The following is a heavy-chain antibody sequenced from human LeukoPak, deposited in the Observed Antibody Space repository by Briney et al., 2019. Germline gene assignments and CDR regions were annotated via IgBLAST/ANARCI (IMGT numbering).Heavy chain of an antibody. CDR2: ISGSGGST. J-gene: IGHJ4*02. CDR1: GFTFSSYA. CDR3: ANILGINDRIVVVPAATPIPDY. Sequence: GGSLRLSCAASGFTFSSYAMSWVRQAPGKGLEWVSAISGSGGSTYYADSVKGRFTISRDNSKNTLYLQMNSLRAEDTAVYYCANILGINDRIVVVPAATPIPDYWGQGTLVTVSS. D-gene: IGHD2-2*01. V-gene: IGHV3-23*01.